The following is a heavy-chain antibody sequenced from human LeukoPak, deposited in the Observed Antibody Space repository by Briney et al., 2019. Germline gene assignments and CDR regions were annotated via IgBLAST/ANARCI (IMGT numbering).Heavy chain of an antibody. CDR3: AKTWGGYFTDAFDI. Sequence: GGSLRLSCAASGFTFTNYGMPWVRQAPGKGLEWVAFIRYDEINKYYADSVKGRFTISRDNSRNTLYLQMNSLRAEDTAVYYCAKTWGGYFTDAFDIWGQGTMVTVSS. V-gene: IGHV3-30*02. D-gene: IGHD3-3*01. CDR2: IRYDEINK. J-gene: IGHJ3*02. CDR1: GFTFTNYG.